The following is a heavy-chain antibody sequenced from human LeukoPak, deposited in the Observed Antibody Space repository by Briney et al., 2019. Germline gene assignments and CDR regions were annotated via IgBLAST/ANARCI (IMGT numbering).Heavy chain of an antibody. CDR1: GFTVRRNY. D-gene: IGHD3-16*02. CDR3: ARESDYVWGSYRSYYFDY. V-gene: IGHV3-53*01. J-gene: IGHJ4*02. CDR2: IYSGGST. Sequence: GGSLRLSCAASGFTVRRNYMSWGRQAPGKGLEWVSVIYSGGSTYYADSVKGRFTISRDNSKNTLYLQMNSMRAEDTAVYYCARESDYVWGSYRSYYFDYWGQGTLVTVSS.